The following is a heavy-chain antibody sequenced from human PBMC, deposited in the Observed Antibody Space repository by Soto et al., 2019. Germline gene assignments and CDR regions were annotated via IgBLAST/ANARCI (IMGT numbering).Heavy chain of an antibody. CDR3: ARLDRYSGSSLDD. CDR1: GDSISSGFYY. Sequence: SETLSLTCTVSGDSISSGFYYWSWILHHPGKGLEWIGYIYFTGSTYYNPSLKSRLTMSVDTSKNQFSLRLSSVTAADTAVYYCARLDRYSGSSLDDWGQGTLVTVSS. D-gene: IGHD1-26*01. CDR2: IYFTGST. V-gene: IGHV4-31*03. J-gene: IGHJ4*02.